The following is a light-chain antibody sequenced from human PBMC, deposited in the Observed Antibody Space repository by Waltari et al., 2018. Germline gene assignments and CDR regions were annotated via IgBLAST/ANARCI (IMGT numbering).Light chain of an antibody. CDR3: QHRYNWPYT. V-gene: IGKV3-11*01. CDR2: DAS. Sequence: EIVLTQSPATLSLSPGERATLSCRASQSVSRSLVWYQQKPGQAPRLLIYDASNRATGIPARFSGSGSGTDFTLTISSLEPVDFAVYYCQHRYNWPYTFGQGTKLEIK. CDR1: QSVSRS. J-gene: IGKJ2*01.